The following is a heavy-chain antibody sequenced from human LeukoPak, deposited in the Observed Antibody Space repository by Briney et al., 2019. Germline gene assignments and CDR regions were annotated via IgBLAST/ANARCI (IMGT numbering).Heavy chain of an antibody. CDR2: IDWDDDK. J-gene: IGHJ5*02. D-gene: IGHD3-16*01. CDR1: GFSLSTSGMR. Sequence: SGPTLVNPTQTLTLTCTFSGFSLSTSGMRVSWIHQPPGKALEWLARIDWDDDKFYSTSLKTRLTISKDTSKNQVVLTMTNMDPVDTATYYCARIGGGNWFDPWGQGTLVTVSS. V-gene: IGHV2-70*04. CDR3: ARIGGGNWFDP.